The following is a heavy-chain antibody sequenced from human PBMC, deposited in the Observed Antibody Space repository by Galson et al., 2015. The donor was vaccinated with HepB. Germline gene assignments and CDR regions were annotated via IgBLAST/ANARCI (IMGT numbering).Heavy chain of an antibody. J-gene: IGHJ4*02. CDR1: GGTFSSYA. Sequence: SVKVSCKASGGTFSSYAISWVRQAPGQGLEWMGRIIPILGIANYAQKFQGRVTITADKSTSTAYMELSSLRSEDTAVYYCARGSMIVGSVKGWGQGTLVTVSS. V-gene: IGHV1-69*04. D-gene: IGHD3-22*01. CDR3: ARGSMIVGSVKG. CDR2: IIPILGIA.